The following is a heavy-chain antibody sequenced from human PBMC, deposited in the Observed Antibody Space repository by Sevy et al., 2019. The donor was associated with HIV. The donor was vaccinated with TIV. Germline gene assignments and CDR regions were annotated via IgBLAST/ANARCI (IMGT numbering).Heavy chain of an antibody. CDR1: GFTVSSNY. Sequence: GGSLRLSCAASGFTVSSNYMSWVRQAPGKGLEWVSVIYSGGSTYYADSVKGRFTISRDNSKNTLFLQMNSLGAEDTAVYYCARDGAMVRGVIVEGYYYMDVWGKGTTVTVSS. CDR2: IYSGGST. D-gene: IGHD3-10*01. J-gene: IGHJ6*03. CDR3: ARDGAMVRGVIVEGYYYMDV. V-gene: IGHV3-53*05.